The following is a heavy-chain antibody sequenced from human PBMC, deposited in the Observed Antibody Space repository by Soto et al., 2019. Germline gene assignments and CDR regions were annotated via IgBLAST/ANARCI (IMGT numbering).Heavy chain of an antibody. J-gene: IGHJ4*02. CDR1: GYTFTSYA. V-gene: IGHV1-3*01. CDR3: ASSFPVPAAIGY. Sequence: QVQLVQSGAEVKKPGASVKVSCKASGYTFTSYAMHWVRQAPGQRLEWMGWINAGNGDTKYSQKFQGRVTITRDTSARTAYMELSSLRSEDTAVYYCASSFPVPAAIGYWGQGPLVTVSS. D-gene: IGHD2-2*02. CDR2: INAGNGDT.